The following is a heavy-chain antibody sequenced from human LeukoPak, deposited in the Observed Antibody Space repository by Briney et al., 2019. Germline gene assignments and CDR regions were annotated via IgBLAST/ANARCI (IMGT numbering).Heavy chain of an antibody. J-gene: IGHJ4*02. CDR3: ARADSSGYYLDY. CDR1: GFTFSSYA. Sequence: GGSLRLSCAASGFTFSSYAMHWVRQAPGKGLEWVAVISYDGSNKYYADSVKGRFTISRDNSKNTLYLQMNSPRAEDTAVYYCARADSSGYYLDYWGQGTLVTVSS. CDR2: ISYDGSNK. V-gene: IGHV3-30-3*01. D-gene: IGHD3-22*01.